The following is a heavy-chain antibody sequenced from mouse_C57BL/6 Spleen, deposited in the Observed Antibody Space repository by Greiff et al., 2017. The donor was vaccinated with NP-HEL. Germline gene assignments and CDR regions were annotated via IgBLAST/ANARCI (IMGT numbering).Heavy chain of an antibody. Sequence: QVQLQQPGAELVKPGASVKVSCKASGYTFTSYWMHWVKQRPGQGLEWIGRIHPSDSDTNYNQKFKGKATLTVDKSSSTAYMQLSSLTSEDSAVYYCAIQEYDDYEAWFAYWGQGTLVTVSA. CDR3: AIQEYDDYEAWFAY. D-gene: IGHD2-4*01. J-gene: IGHJ3*01. CDR2: IHPSDSDT. CDR1: GYTFTSYW. V-gene: IGHV1-74*01.